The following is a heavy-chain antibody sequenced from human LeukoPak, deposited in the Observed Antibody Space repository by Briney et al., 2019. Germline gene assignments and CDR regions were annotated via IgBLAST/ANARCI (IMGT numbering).Heavy chain of an antibody. CDR3: ARVLSSGWSDPLFDY. Sequence: SETLSLTCTVSGGSISSYYWSWIRQPPGKGLEWIGYIYYSGSTNHNPSLKSRVTISVDTSKNQFSLKLSSVTAADTAVYYCARVLSSGWSDPLFDYWGQGTLVTVSS. V-gene: IGHV4-59*01. CDR1: GGSISSYY. J-gene: IGHJ4*02. CDR2: IYYSGST. D-gene: IGHD6-19*01.